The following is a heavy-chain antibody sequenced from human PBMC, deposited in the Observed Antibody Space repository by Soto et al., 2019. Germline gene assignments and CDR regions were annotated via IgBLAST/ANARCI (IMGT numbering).Heavy chain of an antibody. V-gene: IGHV4-31*03. CDR3: ARGGVAVPPAMTIEDFQP. CDR1: GDSISSGAYY. Sequence: QVQLQESGPGLVKPSQTMSLTCTVSGDSISSGAYYWSWIRQHPGQGLEWIGYIYYSGTTKYNPSLKIRVTISVDTSTNQFSLTLTSVTAADTASSYWARGGVAVPPAMTIEDFQPWGQGTLVTVSS. J-gene: IGHJ1*01. D-gene: IGHD2-2*01. CDR2: IYYSGTT.